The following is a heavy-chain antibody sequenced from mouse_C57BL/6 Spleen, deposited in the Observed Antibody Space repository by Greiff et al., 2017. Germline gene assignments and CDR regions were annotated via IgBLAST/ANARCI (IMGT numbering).Heavy chain of an antibody. D-gene: IGHD2-3*01. J-gene: IGHJ4*01. Sequence: QVQLQQPGAELVKPGASVKLSCKASGYTFTSYWMHWVKQRHGQGLEWIGMFHPNSGSTNYNEKFKSKATLTVDKSSSTAYMHLSGLTSHDSAVYFCARDDGYYYAIDNWGPGTSVSVSP. V-gene: IGHV1-64*01. CDR1: GYTFTSYW. CDR3: ARDDGYYYAIDN. CDR2: FHPNSGST.